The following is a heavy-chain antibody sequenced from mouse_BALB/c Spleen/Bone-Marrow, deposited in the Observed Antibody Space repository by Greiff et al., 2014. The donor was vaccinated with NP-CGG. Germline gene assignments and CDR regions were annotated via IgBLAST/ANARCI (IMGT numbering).Heavy chain of an antibody. D-gene: IGHD1-2*01. CDR2: ILPGSGST. V-gene: IGHV1-9*01. CDR1: GYIFSTYW. CDR3: ARRLLYYFDY. Sequence: QVHVKQSGAELMKPGASVKISCKATGYIFSTYWIEWVKQRPGHGLEWIGEILPGSGSTNYNEKFKGKATFTADTSSNTAYIQLSSLTSEDSAVYYCARRLLYYFDYWGQGTTLTVSS. J-gene: IGHJ2*01.